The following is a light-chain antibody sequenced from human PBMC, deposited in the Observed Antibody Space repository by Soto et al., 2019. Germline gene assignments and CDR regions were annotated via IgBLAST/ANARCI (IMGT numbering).Light chain of an antibody. CDR1: QSVSSY. J-gene: IGKJ1*01. CDR3: QQRSNWPPA. Sequence: IVMTQSPATLSVSPGARATLSCRASQSVSSYLAWYKQKPGQAPRLLIYDASNRATGIPARFSGSGSGTEFTLTISSLEPEDFEVYYCQQRSNWPPAFGQGTKVDIK. V-gene: IGKV3-11*01. CDR2: DAS.